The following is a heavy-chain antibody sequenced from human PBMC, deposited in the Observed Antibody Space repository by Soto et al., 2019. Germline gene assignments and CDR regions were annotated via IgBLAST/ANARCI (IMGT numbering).Heavy chain of an antibody. CDR3: ARGGEHGRFFRGWAVDY. J-gene: IGHJ4*02. V-gene: IGHV3-48*03. Sequence: EVQLVESGGGLVQPGGSLRLSCAASGFTFSSYEMNWVRQAPGKGLEWVSYISSSGSTIYYADSVEGRFTISRDNAKNSLYLQMNSLRAEDTAVYYCARGGEHGRFFRGWAVDYWGQGTLVTVSS. CDR1: GFTFSSYE. CDR2: ISSSGSTI. D-gene: IGHD3-3*01.